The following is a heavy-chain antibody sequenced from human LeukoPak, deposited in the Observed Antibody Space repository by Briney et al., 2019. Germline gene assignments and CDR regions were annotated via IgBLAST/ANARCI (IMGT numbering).Heavy chain of an antibody. CDR3: ARLPDYGDYSVDY. CDR1: GGSISSSSCY. J-gene: IGHJ4*02. V-gene: IGHV4-39*01. Sequence: PSETLSLTCTVSGGSISSSSCYWGWIRQPPGKGLEWIGSIYYSGSTYYNPSLKSRVTISVDTSKNQFSLKLSSVTAADTAVYYCARLPDYGDYSVDYWGQGTLVTVSS. CDR2: IYYSGST. D-gene: IGHD4-17*01.